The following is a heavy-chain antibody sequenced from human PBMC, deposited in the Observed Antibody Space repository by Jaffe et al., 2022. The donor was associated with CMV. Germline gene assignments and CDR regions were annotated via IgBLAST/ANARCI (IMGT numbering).Heavy chain of an antibody. D-gene: IGHD3-10*01. V-gene: IGHV4-59*01. J-gene: IGHJ4*02. CDR1: GGSINDYY. CDR3: ARYLMLSATAYGFDY. CDR2: IYYTGIP. Sequence: QVQLQESGPGLVKPSETLSLTCTVSGGSINDYYWSWIRQPPGKGLEWIGFIYYTGIPNYSPSLKSRVTMSVDTSKNQFSLKLNSVTAADTAIYYCARYLMLSATAYGFDYWGQGALVTVSS.